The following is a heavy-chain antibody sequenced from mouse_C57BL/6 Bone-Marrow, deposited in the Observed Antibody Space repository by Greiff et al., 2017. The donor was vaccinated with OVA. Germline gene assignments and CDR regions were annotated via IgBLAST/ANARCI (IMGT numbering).Heavy chain of an antibody. D-gene: IGHD2-3*01. CDR2: INPSTGGT. V-gene: IGHV1-42*01. CDR1: GYSFTGYY. J-gene: IGHJ3*01. CDR3: ARRGPSIYDDCLFAY. Sequence: EVQLQQSGPELVKPGASVKISCKASGYSFTGYYMNWVKQSPEKSLEWIGEINPSTGGTNYNQKFKGKATLTVDKSSSTAYMQLKRLTSEDSAVYYCARRGPSIYDDCLFAYWGQGTLVTVSA.